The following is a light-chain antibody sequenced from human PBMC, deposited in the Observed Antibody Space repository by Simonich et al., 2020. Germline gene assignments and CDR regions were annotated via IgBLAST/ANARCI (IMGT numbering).Light chain of an antibody. CDR1: QSVLYSSNNKNY. CDR2: WAS. CDR3: QQYYSPPLT. J-gene: IGKJ5*01. V-gene: IGKV4-1*01. Sequence: DIVMTQSPDSLAVSLGERATINCKSSQSVLYSSNNKNYLAWYQQKPGQPPKLRIYWASTRESGVPDRFSGSGSGTDFTLTISSLQAEDVAVYYCQQYYSPPLTFGQGTRLEIK.